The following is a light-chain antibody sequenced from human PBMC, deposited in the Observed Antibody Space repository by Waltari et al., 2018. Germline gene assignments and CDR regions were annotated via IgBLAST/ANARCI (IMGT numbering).Light chain of an antibody. V-gene: IGKV3-15*01. Sequence: EIVMTQSPVTLSVSPGERATLSCRASQSISTKLAWYQQKPGQAPRLLIYGASTRATGIPARFSGSGSGTEFTLTISSLQSEDFAVYYCQQYKNWPPITFGPGTKLDIK. CDR3: QQYKNWPPIT. J-gene: IGKJ3*01. CDR1: QSISTK. CDR2: GAS.